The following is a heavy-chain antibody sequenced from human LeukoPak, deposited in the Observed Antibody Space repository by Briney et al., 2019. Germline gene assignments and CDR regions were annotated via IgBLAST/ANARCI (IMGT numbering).Heavy chain of an antibody. CDR3: ARGGLQRGDYFDY. D-gene: IGHD5-24*01. Sequence: PGQSLRLSCRGSGFTFGDHAMSWVRQAPGKGLEWVANIKQDGSEKYYVDSVKGRFTISRDNAKNSLYLQMNSLRAEDTAVYYCARGGLQRGDYFDYWGQGTLVTVSS. CDR1: GFTFGDHA. J-gene: IGHJ4*02. V-gene: IGHV3-7*01. CDR2: IKQDGSEK.